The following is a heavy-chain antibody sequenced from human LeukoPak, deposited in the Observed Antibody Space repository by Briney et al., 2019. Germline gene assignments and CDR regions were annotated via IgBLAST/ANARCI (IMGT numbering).Heavy chain of an antibody. V-gene: IGHV1-2*02. D-gene: IGHD5-12*01. J-gene: IGHJ3*02. CDR1: GYTFTGYY. CDR2: INPNSGGT. Sequence: ASVKVSCKASGYTFTGYYMHWVRQAPGQGLEWMGWINPNSGGTNYAQKFQGRVTMTRDTSISTAYMELSRLRSDDTAVYYRARDSTILRPHNAFDIWGQGTMVTVSS. CDR3: ARDSTILRPHNAFDI.